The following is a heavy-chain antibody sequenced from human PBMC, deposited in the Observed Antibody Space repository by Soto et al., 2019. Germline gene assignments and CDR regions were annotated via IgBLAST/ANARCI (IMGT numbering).Heavy chain of an antibody. Sequence: PSETLSLTCTVSGGSISSGGYYWSWIRQHPGKGLEWIGYIYYSGSTYYNPSLKSRVTISVDTSKNQFSLKLSSVTAADTAVYSCARLLSYDFWSGPNRFDPWRQGTLVTVSS. D-gene: IGHD3-3*01. J-gene: IGHJ5*02. CDR1: GGSISSGGYY. V-gene: IGHV4-31*03. CDR2: IYYSGST. CDR3: ARLLSYDFWSGPNRFDP.